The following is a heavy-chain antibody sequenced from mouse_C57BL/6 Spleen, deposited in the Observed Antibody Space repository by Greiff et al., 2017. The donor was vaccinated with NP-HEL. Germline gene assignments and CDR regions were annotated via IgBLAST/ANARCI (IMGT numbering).Heavy chain of an antibody. D-gene: IGHD2-4*01. J-gene: IGHJ3*01. CDR2: IWSGGST. CDR3: ARKGYDYEFAY. CDR1: GFSLTSYG. V-gene: IGHV2-2*01. Sequence: VQLQQSGPGLVQPSQSLSITCTVSGFSLTSYGVHWVRQSPGKGLEWLGVIWSGGSTDYNAAFISRLSISKDNSKSQVFFKMNSLQADDTAIYYCARKGYDYEFAYWGQGTLVTVSA.